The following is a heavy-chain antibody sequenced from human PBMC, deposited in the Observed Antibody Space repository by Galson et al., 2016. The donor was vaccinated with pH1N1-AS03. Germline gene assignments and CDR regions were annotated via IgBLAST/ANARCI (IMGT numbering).Heavy chain of an antibody. Sequence: SVKVSCKASGYTFTGYYMHWVRQVPGQGLEWMGRINSKSGATKYVQKFEGRATMTRDTSISTAFLELTSLHSDDTAVYFCARGDSGATATITNFDYWGQGTLITVSS. J-gene: IGHJ4*02. V-gene: IGHV1-2*06. CDR2: INSKSGAT. D-gene: IGHD5-24*01. CDR1: GYTFTGYY. CDR3: ARGDSGATATITNFDY.